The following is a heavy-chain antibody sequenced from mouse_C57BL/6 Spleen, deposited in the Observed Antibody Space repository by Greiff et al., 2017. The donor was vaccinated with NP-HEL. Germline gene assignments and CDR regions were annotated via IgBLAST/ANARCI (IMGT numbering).Heavy chain of an antibody. J-gene: IGHJ2*01. V-gene: IGHV1-50*01. CDR1: GYTFTSYW. Sequence: QVQLQQPGAELVKPGASVKLSCKASGYTFTSYWMQWVKQRPGQGLEWIGEIDPSDSYTNYNQKFKGKATLTVDTSSSTAYMQLSSLTSEDSAVYYCARREGRGFDYWGQGTTLTVSS. CDR2: IDPSDSYT. CDR3: ARREGRGFDY.